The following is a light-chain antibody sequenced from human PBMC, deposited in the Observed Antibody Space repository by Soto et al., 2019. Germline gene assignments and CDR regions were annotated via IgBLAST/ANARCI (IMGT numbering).Light chain of an antibody. Sequence: EIALTQSPGTLSLSPGERATLSCRASQSVDSSYTAWYQQKPGQAPRLLIYGASNRATGIPDRFSGTGSGTDFTLTISRLEPEDFAVYYCQQYGTSPPLYTFGQGTKLEI. CDR2: GAS. V-gene: IGKV3-20*01. CDR1: QSVDSSY. J-gene: IGKJ2*01. CDR3: QQYGTSPPLYT.